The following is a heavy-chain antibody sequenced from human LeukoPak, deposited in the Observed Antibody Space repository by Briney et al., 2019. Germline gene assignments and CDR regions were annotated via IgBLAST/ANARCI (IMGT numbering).Heavy chain of an antibody. CDR1: GGSLSSSSYY. CDR2: IYYSGTT. CDR3: ARHDWNY. Sequence: SETLSLTCTVSGGSLSSSSYYWGWIRQPPGKGLEWIGRIYYSGTTYYNPSLKSRVTISVDTSKNQFSLKLSSVTAADTAVYYCARHDWNYWGQGTLVTVSS. J-gene: IGHJ4*02. D-gene: IGHD3-9*01. V-gene: IGHV4-39*01.